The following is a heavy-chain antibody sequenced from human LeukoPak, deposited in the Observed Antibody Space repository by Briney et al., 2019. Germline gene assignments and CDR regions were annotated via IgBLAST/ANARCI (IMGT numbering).Heavy chain of an antibody. CDR1: GFTFSSYG. D-gene: IGHD1-26*01. Sequence: PGRSLRLSCAASGFTFSSYGMHWVRQAPGKGLEWVAVIWYDGSNKYYADSVKGRFTISRDNSKNTLYLQMNSLGAEDTAVYYCARARGALDYWGQGTLVTVSS. V-gene: IGHV3-33*01. CDR3: ARARGALDY. J-gene: IGHJ4*02. CDR2: IWYDGSNK.